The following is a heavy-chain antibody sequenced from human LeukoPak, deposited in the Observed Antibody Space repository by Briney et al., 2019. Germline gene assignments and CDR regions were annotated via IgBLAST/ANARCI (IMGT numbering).Heavy chain of an antibody. CDR2: ISGDGSST. Sequence: GGSLRLSCAASGFTFTTYWMHWVRQVPGKGLVWVSRISGDGSSTNYADSVKSRFTISRDNAKNTLNLQMNSLRAEDTAVYYCAREDVAAAGYFDYWGQGTLVTVSS. CDR1: GFTFTTYW. V-gene: IGHV3-74*01. CDR3: AREDVAAAGYFDY. J-gene: IGHJ4*02. D-gene: IGHD6-13*01.